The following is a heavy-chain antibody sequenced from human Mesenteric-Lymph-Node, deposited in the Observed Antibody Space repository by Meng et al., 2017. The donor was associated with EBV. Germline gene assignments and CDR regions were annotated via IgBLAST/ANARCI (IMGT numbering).Heavy chain of an antibody. CDR3: ARRIDFWSHYSDY. V-gene: IGHV4-4*02. Sequence: QAQLQESGPGLVKPSGSLSLTCAVSGASISSDNWWIWVRQPPGKGLEWIGEIYHSGNTNYNPSLKSRLVISVDKSKNQFSLKLSSVTAADTAVYYCARRIDFWSHYSDYWGQGILVTVSS. J-gene: IGHJ4*02. CDR2: IYHSGNT. CDR1: GASISSDNW. D-gene: IGHD3-3*01.